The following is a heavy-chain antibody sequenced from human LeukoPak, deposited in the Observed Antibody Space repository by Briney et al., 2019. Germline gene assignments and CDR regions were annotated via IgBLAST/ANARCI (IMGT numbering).Heavy chain of an antibody. J-gene: IGHJ6*03. V-gene: IGHV4-39*07. CDR3: ARERRSYYYMDA. D-gene: IGHD1-1*01. CDR2: IYYNGDT. CDR1: GGSIGSSTYY. Sequence: PSETLSLTCTVSGGSIGSSTYYWVWIRQPPGKGLEWIGSIYYNGDTYYSPSLQSRVSISVATSKNQFSLKLSSVTAADTAVYYCARERRSYYYMDAWGKGTTVTVSS.